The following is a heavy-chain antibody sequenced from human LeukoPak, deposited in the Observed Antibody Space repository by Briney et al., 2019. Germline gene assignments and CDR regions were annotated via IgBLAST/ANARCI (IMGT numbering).Heavy chain of an antibody. J-gene: IGHJ3*02. V-gene: IGHV1-2*04. CDR3: VRDRDCSGGSCSDAFDI. D-gene: IGHD2-15*01. CDR2: INPNSGGT. CDR1: GYTFTGYY. Sequence: ASVKVSCKASGYTFTGYYMHWVRQAPGQGLEWMGWINPNSGGTNYAQKFQGWVTMTRDTSISTAYMELSRLRSDDTAVYYCVRDRDCSGGSCSDAFDIWGQGTMVTVSS.